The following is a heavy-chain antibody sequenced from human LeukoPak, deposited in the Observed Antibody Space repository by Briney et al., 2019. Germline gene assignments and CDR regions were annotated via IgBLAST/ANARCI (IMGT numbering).Heavy chain of an antibody. Sequence: GGSLRLSCAASGFTFSSYWMSWVRQAPGKGLEWVANIKQDGSEKYYVDSVKGRFTISRDSAKNSLYLQMNSLRAEDTAVYYCARDPRWLQSEVFDYWGQGTLVTVSS. CDR1: GFTFSSYW. CDR2: IKQDGSEK. V-gene: IGHV3-7*01. J-gene: IGHJ4*02. D-gene: IGHD5-24*01. CDR3: ARDPRWLQSEVFDY.